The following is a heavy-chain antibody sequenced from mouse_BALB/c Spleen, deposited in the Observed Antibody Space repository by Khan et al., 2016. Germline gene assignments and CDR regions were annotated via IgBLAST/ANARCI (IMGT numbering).Heavy chain of an antibody. J-gene: IGHJ1*01. CDR2: INTETTEP. CDR1: GYTFTDYS. V-gene: IGHV9-2-1*01. Sequence: QIQLVQSGPELKKPGETVKISCKASGYTFTDYSFHWVKQAPGKGLKWMGWINTETTEPTYADDFKGRFAFSLATSASTAYLQINNLKNEDTATYFCSIYYHGSRYFDVWGAGTTVTVSS. D-gene: IGHD1-1*01. CDR3: SIYYHGSRYFDV.